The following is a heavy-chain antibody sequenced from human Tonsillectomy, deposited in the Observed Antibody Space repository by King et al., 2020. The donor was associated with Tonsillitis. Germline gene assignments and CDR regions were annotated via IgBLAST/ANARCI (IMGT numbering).Heavy chain of an antibody. J-gene: IGHJ4*02. CDR1: GGSIISSNW. V-gene: IGHV4-4*02. CDR3: ARGYDVLTGKFYFDY. CDR2: VYHSGST. D-gene: IGHD3-9*01. Sequence: LQLQESGPGLVKPSGTLSLTCTVSGGSIISSNWWSWVRQPPGKGLEWIGEVYHSGSTNYNPSLKSRVTISVDKSKNQFSLKLSAVTAADKAGYYCARGYDVLTGKFYFDYWGQGTLVTVSS.